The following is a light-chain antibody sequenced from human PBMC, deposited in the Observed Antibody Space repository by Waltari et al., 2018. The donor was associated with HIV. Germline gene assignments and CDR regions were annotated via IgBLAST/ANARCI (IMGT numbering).Light chain of an antibody. Sequence: EKVMTQSPATLSVSPGERATLSCRASQPINNNLAWYQQKPGQAPQLLIYGAATRAAGVPDRFSGRGSGTEFSLTISSLQSEDLAIYYCQQYNNWPQTFGQGTKVEIK. CDR1: QPINNN. V-gene: IGKV3-15*01. CDR3: QQYNNWPQT. J-gene: IGKJ2*01. CDR2: GAA.